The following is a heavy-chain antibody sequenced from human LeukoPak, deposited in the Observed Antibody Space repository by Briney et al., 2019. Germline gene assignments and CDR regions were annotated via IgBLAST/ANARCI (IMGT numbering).Heavy chain of an antibody. CDR3: ARGPYYDYVWGSYRSPGFDY. V-gene: IGHV4-38-2*01. Sequence: SDPLSLTCGLSGYFLNRGYDRGSPRPPPGTGLEWIDNIYHSWSTYCNPSLKNRHTIQVDTSKNQFSLKLSSVTAADTAVYYCARGPYYDYVWGSYRSPGFDYWGQGTLVTVSS. J-gene: IGHJ4*02. CDR2: IYHSWST. D-gene: IGHD3-16*02. CDR1: GYFLNRGYD.